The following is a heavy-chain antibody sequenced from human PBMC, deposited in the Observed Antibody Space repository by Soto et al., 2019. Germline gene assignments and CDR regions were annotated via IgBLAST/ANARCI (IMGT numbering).Heavy chain of an antibody. J-gene: IGHJ4*02. CDR2: LSGSGTST. Sequence: EVQLLESGGGLVQPGGSLRLSCAASGFSFVNYAMNWVRQAPGKGLEWVLGLSGSGTSTYYADSVKGRFTISRDNSRDTLFLQMNSLTADDTAVYYCAKATTNGGWFNPFDSWGQGALVTVSS. CDR3: AKATTNGGWFNPFDS. V-gene: IGHV3-23*01. D-gene: IGHD6-19*01. CDR1: GFSFVNYA.